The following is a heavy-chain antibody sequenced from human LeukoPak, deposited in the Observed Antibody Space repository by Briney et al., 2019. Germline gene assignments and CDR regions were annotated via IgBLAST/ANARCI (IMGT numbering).Heavy chain of an antibody. CDR3: AKDIGPYNNYDHPDWFDP. J-gene: IGHJ5*02. CDR2: ISGSGSTI. V-gene: IGHV3-48*03. Sequence: GGSLRLSCAASGFIFSSYEMNWVRQAPGKGLEWVSYISGSGSTIYYADSVKGRFTISRDNAKNSLYLQMNSLRAEDTAIYYCAKDIGPYNNYDHPDWFDPWGQGTLVTVSS. D-gene: IGHD4-11*01. CDR1: GFIFSSYE.